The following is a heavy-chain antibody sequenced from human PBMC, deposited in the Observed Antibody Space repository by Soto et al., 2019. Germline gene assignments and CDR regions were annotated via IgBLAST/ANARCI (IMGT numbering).Heavy chain of an antibody. V-gene: IGHV4-39*01. Sequence: QLQLQESGPGLVKPSETLSLTCTVSGGSISSSSYYWGWIRQPPGNGLEGIGSIYYSGSTYYNPSLKSRVTITNGTSKDPFPLKLSSVTATDTAVYYCARHTARYSSLYYFDYWGQGPLVTVSS. D-gene: IGHD6-19*01. CDR1: GGSISSSSYY. CDR3: ARHTARYSSLYYFDY. J-gene: IGHJ4*02. CDR2: IYYSGST.